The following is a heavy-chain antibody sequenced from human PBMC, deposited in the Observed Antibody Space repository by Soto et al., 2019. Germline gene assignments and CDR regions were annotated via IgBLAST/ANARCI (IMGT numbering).Heavy chain of an antibody. CDR1: GFPFSSYA. Sequence: GSLRLSCAASGFPFSSYAMSWVRQAPGKGLEWVSAISGSGGSTYYADSVKGRFTISRDNSKNTLYLQMNSLRAEDTAVYYCAKDQVSWYYYDSSGYISYWGQGTLVTVSS. CDR2: ISGSGGST. CDR3: AKDQVSWYYYDSSGYISY. V-gene: IGHV3-23*01. J-gene: IGHJ4*02. D-gene: IGHD3-22*01.